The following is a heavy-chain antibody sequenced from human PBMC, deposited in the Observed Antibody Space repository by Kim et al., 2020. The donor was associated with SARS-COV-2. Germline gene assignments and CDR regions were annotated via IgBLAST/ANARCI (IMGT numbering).Heavy chain of an antibody. CDR3: ARGSSGYYNYYYGMDV. Sequence: VQGRFTISRENAKNSLYLHMNSLRAEDTALYYCARGSSGYYNYYYGMDVWGQGTTVTVSS. J-gene: IGHJ6*02. D-gene: IGHD3-22*01. V-gene: IGHV3-20*03.